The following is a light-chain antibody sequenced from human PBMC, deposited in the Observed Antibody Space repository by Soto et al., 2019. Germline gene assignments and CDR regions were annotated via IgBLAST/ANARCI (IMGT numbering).Light chain of an antibody. CDR2: DAS. J-gene: IGKJ4*01. Sequence: EIVLTQSPATLSLSPGERANLSCRVSQSVSSYLAWYQQKPGQAPRLLIYDASNRATGIPARFSGSGSGTDFTLTISSLEPEDFAVYYCQQRSNWLTFGGGTKVEIK. V-gene: IGKV3-11*01. CDR3: QQRSNWLT. CDR1: QSVSSY.